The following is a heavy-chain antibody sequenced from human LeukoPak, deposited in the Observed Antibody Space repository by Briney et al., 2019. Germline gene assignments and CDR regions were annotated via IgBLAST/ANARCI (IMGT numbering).Heavy chain of an antibody. D-gene: IGHD6-19*01. CDR3: ARDPPLAETGTLTY. Sequence: ASVKVSCTASGYTFTSYGFSWERQAPGQGLEWMGWINPYNDNTNYAPRFRGRVTMTTDTSTTTAYMELRSLRSDDTAVYYCARDPPLAETGTLTYWGQGTLVTVSS. J-gene: IGHJ4*02. CDR2: INPYNDNT. CDR1: GYTFTSYG. V-gene: IGHV1-18*01.